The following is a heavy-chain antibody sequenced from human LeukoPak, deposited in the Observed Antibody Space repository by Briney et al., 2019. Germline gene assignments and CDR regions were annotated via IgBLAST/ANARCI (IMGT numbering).Heavy chain of an antibody. D-gene: IGHD6-6*01. Sequence: SGTLSLTCAVYGGSFSGYYWSWLRQPPGKGLEWIGEINHSGSTNYNPSLKSRVTISVDTSKNQFSLKLSSVTAADTAVYYCAGTPFEYSSSSQYYYGMDVWGQGTTVTVSS. CDR3: AGTPFEYSSSSQYYYGMDV. V-gene: IGHV4-34*01. CDR2: INHSGST. J-gene: IGHJ6*02. CDR1: GGSFSGYY.